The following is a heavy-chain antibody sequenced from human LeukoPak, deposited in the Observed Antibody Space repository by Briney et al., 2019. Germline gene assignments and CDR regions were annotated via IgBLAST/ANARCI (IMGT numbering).Heavy chain of an antibody. CDR1: RFSFSNYA. J-gene: IGHJ4*02. Sequence: GGSLRLSCAASRFSFSNYAMHWVPQASGRGLEWLAVISHDGINTYYADSVKGRFTISRDNSKNTLYLQMNSLIADDAAVYYCARAPVTSCRGAFCYPFDIWGQGTLVTVSS. CDR3: ARAPVTSCRGAFCYPFDI. V-gene: IGHV3-30*03. CDR2: ISHDGINT. D-gene: IGHD2-15*01.